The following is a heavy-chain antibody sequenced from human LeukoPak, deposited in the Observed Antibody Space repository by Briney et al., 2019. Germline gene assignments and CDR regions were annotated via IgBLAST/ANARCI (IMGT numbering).Heavy chain of an antibody. CDR3: ARDERVGTPDY. CDR1: GYIFTNYG. V-gene: IGHV1-18*01. Sequence: GASVKVSCKASGYIFTNYGISWVRQAPGQGLERMGWISAYNGDTNYAQKLQGRFTMTTDTSTSTAYMEVRSLRSDDTALYYCARDERVGTPDYWGQGTLITVSS. D-gene: IGHD1-1*01. CDR2: ISAYNGDT. J-gene: IGHJ4*02.